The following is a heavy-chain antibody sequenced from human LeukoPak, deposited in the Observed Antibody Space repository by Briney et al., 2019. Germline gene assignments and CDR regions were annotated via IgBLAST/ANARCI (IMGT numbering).Heavy chain of an antibody. CDR1: GFIFRTYW. Sequence: GGSLRLSCAASGFIFRTYWMLWVRQPPGRGLEWVATIKPDGSDKYYADSVKGRVTLSRDNSKNTLYLQMNSLRAEDTAVYYCAKDPNGDYIGTFDIWGQGTMVTVSS. CDR2: IKPDGSDK. D-gene: IGHD4-17*01. J-gene: IGHJ3*02. CDR3: AKDPNGDYIGTFDI. V-gene: IGHV3-7*01.